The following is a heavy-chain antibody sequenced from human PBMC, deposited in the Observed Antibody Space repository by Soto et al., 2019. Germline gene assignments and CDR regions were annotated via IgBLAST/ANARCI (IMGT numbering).Heavy chain of an antibody. D-gene: IGHD3-3*01. J-gene: IGHJ6*02. CDR1: GGSISSGDYY. V-gene: IGHV4-30-4*01. CDR2: IYYSGST. CDR3: ARDGSSYYDFWSGYYEYYYGMDV. Sequence: SETLSLTCTISGGSISSGDYYWSWIRQPPGKGLEWIGYIYYSGSTYYNPSLKSRVTISVDTSKNQFSLKLSSVTAADTAVYYCARDGSSYYDFWSGYYEYYYGMDVWGQGTTVTVSS.